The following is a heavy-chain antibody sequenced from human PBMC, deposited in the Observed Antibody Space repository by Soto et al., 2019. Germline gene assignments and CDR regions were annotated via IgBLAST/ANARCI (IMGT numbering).Heavy chain of an antibody. Sequence: GASVKVSCKASGGTFSSYAISWVRQAPGQGLEWMGGIIPIFGTANYAQKFQGRATITADKSTSTAYMELSSLRSEDTAVYYCASSYYYDSSGPEWGYWGQGTLVTVSS. D-gene: IGHD3-22*01. V-gene: IGHV1-69*06. CDR1: GGTFSSYA. CDR3: ASSYYYDSSGPEWGY. J-gene: IGHJ4*02. CDR2: IIPIFGTA.